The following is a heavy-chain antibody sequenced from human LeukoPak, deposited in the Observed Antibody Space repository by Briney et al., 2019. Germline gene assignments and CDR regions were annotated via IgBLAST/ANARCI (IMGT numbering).Heavy chain of an antibody. V-gene: IGHV3-21*01. CDR3: ARNDLNYGDYGPPDY. J-gene: IGHJ4*02. D-gene: IGHD4-17*01. Sequence: PGGSLRLSCAASGFTFSSYWMHWGRQAPGKGLEWVSSISSSSSYIYYADSVKGRFTISRDNAKNSLYLQMNSLRAEDTAVYYCARNDLNYGDYGPPDYWGQGTLVTVSS. CDR1: GFTFSSYW. CDR2: ISSSSSYI.